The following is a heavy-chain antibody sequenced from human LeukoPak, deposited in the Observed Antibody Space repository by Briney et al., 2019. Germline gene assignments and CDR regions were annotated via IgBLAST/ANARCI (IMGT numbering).Heavy chain of an antibody. D-gene: IGHD2-8*02. V-gene: IGHV3-21*01. CDR2: ISSSGSDI. CDR1: GFTFSTYS. Sequence: TGGSLRLSCAASGFTFSTYSMTWVRQAPGKGLEWVASISSSGSDIYYADSVKGRFTISRDNAKNSLYLQMNSLRAEDTAVYYCARGGTAALYADDAFDIWGQGTMVTVSS. J-gene: IGHJ3*02. CDR3: ARGGTAALYADDAFDI.